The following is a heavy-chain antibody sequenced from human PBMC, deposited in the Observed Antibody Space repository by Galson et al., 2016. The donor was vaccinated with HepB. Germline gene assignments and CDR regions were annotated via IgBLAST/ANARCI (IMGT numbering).Heavy chain of an antibody. D-gene: IGHD6-6*01. CDR1: GYNFAHYW. CDR2: IDPSDFYT. CDR3: ARLGVAGRRGFYFYYMDV. J-gene: IGHJ6*03. Sequence: QSGAEVKKPGESLRISCKGSGYNFAHYWISWVRQMPGKGLEWMGRIDPSDFYTNYSPSFEGHVTISVDKSISTAYLQWDGLKASDTAMYYCARLGVAGRRGFYFYYMDVWGKGTTVIVSS. V-gene: IGHV5-10-1*01.